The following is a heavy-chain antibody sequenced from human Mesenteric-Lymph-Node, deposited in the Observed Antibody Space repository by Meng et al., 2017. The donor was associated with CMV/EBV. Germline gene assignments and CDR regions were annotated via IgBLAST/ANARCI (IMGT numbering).Heavy chain of an antibody. Sequence: GSLRLSCTVSGDSIQNSRSYWVWIRQSPGKGMEWIGSVHYTGNTYYNPSLQSRVTISVDMSKSQFSLSLSSVTAADTAVYFCAREDVVVIPTAIHRTLYYNGVDVWGQGTTVTVSS. CDR3: AREDVVVIPTAIHRTLYYNGVDV. V-gene: IGHV4-39*07. D-gene: IGHD2-2*02. CDR2: VHYTGNT. J-gene: IGHJ6*02. CDR1: GDSIQNSRSY.